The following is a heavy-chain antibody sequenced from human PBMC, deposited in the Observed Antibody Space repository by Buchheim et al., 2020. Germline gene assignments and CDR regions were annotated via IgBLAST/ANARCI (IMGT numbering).Heavy chain of an antibody. J-gene: IGHJ4*02. Sequence: EVQLLESGGGLVQPGGSLRLSCAASGFTFSSYAMSWVRQAPGQGLEWVSAISGGGDSKWFADSVKGRFTISRDNSKKTLYLQMNSLRAEDTALYYCAKDSYDSSGSRYDYWGQETL. CDR1: GFTFSSYA. V-gene: IGHV3-23*01. D-gene: IGHD3-22*01. CDR3: AKDSYDSSGSRYDY. CDR2: ISGGGDSK.